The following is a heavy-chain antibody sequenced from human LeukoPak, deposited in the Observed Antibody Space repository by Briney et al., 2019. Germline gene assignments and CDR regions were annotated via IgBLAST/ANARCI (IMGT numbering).Heavy chain of an antibody. CDR1: GYTFTGYY. D-gene: IGHD6-13*01. CDR2: INPNSGGT. CDR3: ARGATAGRFSLRPTGAYYMDV. J-gene: IGHJ6*03. V-gene: IGHV1-2*02. Sequence: EASVKVSCKASGYTFTGYYMHWVRQAPGQGLEWMGWINPNSGGTNCAQKFQGRVTMTRDTSINTAYMELSSLRFDDTAVHYCARGATAGRFSLRPTGAYYMDVWGKGTTVTVSS.